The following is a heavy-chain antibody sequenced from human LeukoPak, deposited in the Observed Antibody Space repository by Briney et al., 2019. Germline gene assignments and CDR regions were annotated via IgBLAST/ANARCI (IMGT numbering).Heavy chain of an antibody. CDR1: GDSISSYY. J-gene: IGHJ4*02. CDR2: VYASGNT. D-gene: IGHD3-10*01. CDR3: AREYGSGTSRHFDY. Sequence: SETLSLTCNVSGDSISSYYWSWIRQPAGKGLEWIGRVYASGNTNYNPSLKSRVTMSVDTSKIQFSLKLSSVTAADTAVYYCAREYGSGTSRHFDYWGQGTLVTVSS. V-gene: IGHV4-4*07.